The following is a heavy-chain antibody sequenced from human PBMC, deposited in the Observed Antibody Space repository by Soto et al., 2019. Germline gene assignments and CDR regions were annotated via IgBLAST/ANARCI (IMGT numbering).Heavy chain of an antibody. D-gene: IGHD1-26*01. CDR1: GGSISSSNW. CDR3: ARDNRLPSQVGATPWFDP. J-gene: IGHJ5*02. V-gene: IGHV4-4*02. CDR2: IYHSGST. Sequence: QVQLQESGPGLVPPSGTLSLTCGVSGGSISSSNWWSWVRQPPGKGLEWIGEIYHSGSTNYNPSLRSRVSLSTDKSRTQFSLNLSSVTAADTAVYYCARDNRLPSQVGATPWFDPWGQGTLVTVSS.